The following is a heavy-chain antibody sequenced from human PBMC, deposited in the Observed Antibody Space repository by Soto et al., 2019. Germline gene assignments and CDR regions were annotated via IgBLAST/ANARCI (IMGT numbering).Heavy chain of an antibody. D-gene: IGHD1-7*01. J-gene: IGHJ4*02. V-gene: IGHV3-23*01. Sequence: EVQLLESGGGLVQPGDSLRLSCAASGFTFNSYDMSWVRQAPGEGPEWVSTISAGGRTTSYGDSVKGRFTVYRDNSRKTVYLQMNRVRAEDTAIYYCAKDIGSGGTYSFDFWGQGTLVTVSS. CDR3: AKDIGSGGTYSFDF. CDR2: ISAGGRTT. CDR1: GFTFNSYD.